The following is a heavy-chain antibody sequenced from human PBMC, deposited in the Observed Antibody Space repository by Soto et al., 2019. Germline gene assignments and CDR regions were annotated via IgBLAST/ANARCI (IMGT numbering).Heavy chain of an antibody. J-gene: IGHJ3*02. D-gene: IGHD3-3*01. CDR2: ISSNGGST. CDR3: VKDRGTIFGVAPDAFDI. V-gene: IGHV3-64D*06. Sequence: GGSLRLSCSASGFTFSSYAMHWVRQAPGKGLEYVSAISSNGGSTYYADSVKGRFTISRDNSKNTLYLQMSSLRAEDTAVYYCVKDRGTIFGVAPDAFDIWGQGTMVTVSS. CDR1: GFTFSSYA.